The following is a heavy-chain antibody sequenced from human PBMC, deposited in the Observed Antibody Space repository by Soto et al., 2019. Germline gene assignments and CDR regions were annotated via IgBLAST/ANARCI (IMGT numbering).Heavy chain of an antibody. D-gene: IGHD2-21*01. J-gene: IGHJ3*01. V-gene: IGHV4-4*02. CDR3: ARVVLTRTRGDFDA. CDR2: ISHSGTS. CDR1: GGSISSSHW. Sequence: QVQLQESGPGLVKPSWTLSLTCAVSGGSISSSHWWTWVRQSPGKGLAYIGEISHSGTSNSNPSLKSRVTLSVDKSKNHFSLTLTSVTAADTAVYYCARVVLTRTRGDFDAWGQGTLVIVSS.